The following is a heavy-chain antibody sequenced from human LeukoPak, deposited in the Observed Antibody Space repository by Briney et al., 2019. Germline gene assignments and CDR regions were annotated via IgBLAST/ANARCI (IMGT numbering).Heavy chain of an antibody. V-gene: IGHV3-30-3*01. Sequence: SGGSLRLSCAASGFTFTSYAMHWVRQAPGKGLEWVAVISYDVSNKYYADSVKGRFTISRDNSKNTLYLQMNSLRAEDTAVYYCARDRYSSSWYSSYYYYYGMDVWGQGTTVTVSS. J-gene: IGHJ6*02. CDR3: ARDRYSSSWYSSYYYYYGMDV. CDR1: GFTFTSYA. CDR2: ISYDVSNK. D-gene: IGHD6-13*01.